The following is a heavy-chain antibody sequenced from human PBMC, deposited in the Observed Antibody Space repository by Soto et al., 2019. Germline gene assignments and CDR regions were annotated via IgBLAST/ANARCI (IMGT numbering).Heavy chain of an antibody. CDR1: GYTFTSYD. Sequence: GASVKVSCKASGYTFTSYDINWVRQATGQGLEWMGWMNPNSGNTGYAQKFQGRVTMTRNTSISTAYMELSSLRSEDTAVYYCAIYRVVVVISNYYYYYGLDVWGQGTTVTVSS. V-gene: IGHV1-8*01. D-gene: IGHD3-22*01. CDR3: AIYRVVVVISNYYYYYGLDV. J-gene: IGHJ6*02. CDR2: MNPNSGNT.